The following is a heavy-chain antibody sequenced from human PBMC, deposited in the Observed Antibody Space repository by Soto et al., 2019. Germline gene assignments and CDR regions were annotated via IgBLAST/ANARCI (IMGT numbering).Heavy chain of an antibody. Sequence: EVQLVESGGGLVQPGGSLRLSCAASGFTFSSYSMNWVRQAPGKGLEWVSYISSSSSTTYYADSVKGRFTISRDNAKNSLYLQMHSLRDEDTAVYYCARDSPYSSSWYDLNWFDPWGQGTLVTVSS. V-gene: IGHV3-48*02. D-gene: IGHD6-13*01. CDR1: GFTFSSYS. CDR3: ARDSPYSSSWYDLNWFDP. CDR2: ISSSSSTT. J-gene: IGHJ5*02.